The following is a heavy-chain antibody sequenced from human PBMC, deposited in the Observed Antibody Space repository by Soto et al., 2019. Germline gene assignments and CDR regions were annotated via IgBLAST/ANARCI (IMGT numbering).Heavy chain of an antibody. CDR2: IYYSGST. Sequence: SETLSLTCTVSGGSISSSSYYWGWIRQPPGKGLEWIGSIYYSGSTYYNPSLKSRVTISVDTSKNQFSLKLSSVTAADTAVYYCARHSTMGSGWYSDYFDYWGQGTLVTVSS. CDR3: ARHSTMGSGWYSDYFDY. CDR1: GGSISSSSYY. J-gene: IGHJ4*02. V-gene: IGHV4-39*01. D-gene: IGHD6-19*01.